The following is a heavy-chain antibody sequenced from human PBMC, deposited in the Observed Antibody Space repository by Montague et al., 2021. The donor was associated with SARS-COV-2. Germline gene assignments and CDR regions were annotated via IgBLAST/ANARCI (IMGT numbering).Heavy chain of an antibody. CDR1: GGSITRNYY. V-gene: IGHV4-39*01. CDR2: IYYSGTT. D-gene: IGHD3-10*01. Sequence: SETLSLTCTVSGGSITRNYYWGWIRQPPGKGLEWVGSIYYSGTTFINPSLEGRVTTAVDASKNQFSKNLTSWTAADTAVYYCARPLVRGVPKAFDLWGQGALVIVSS. CDR3: ARPLVRGVPKAFDL. J-gene: IGHJ3*01.